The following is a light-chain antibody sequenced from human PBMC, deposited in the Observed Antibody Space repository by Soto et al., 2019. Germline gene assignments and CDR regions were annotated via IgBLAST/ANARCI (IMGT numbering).Light chain of an antibody. CDR3: SSYTDRKNLV. J-gene: IGLJ1*01. CDR2: DVT. V-gene: IGLV2-8*01. Sequence: QSVLTQSPSASGSPGQSVTISCTGTSSDIGGYNSVSWYQQHPGKAPEVMIYDVTKRPSGVPDRFSGSKSGNTASLTVSALQAEDEADYYCSSYTDRKNLVFGTGTKVTVL. CDR1: SSDIGGYNS.